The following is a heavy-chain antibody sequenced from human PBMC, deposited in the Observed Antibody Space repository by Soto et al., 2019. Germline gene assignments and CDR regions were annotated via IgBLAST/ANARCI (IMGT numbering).Heavy chain of an antibody. CDR1: GFTFSSYA. CDR3: ARGRGGYSYGDPLDY. CDR2: ISYDGSNK. Sequence: SGGALRLSCADSGFTFSSYAMHWVRQSPGKGLEWVAVISYDGSNKYYADSVKGRFTISRDNSKNTLYLQMNSLRAEDTAVYYCARGRGGYSYGDPLDYWDQGTLVTVSS. J-gene: IGHJ4*02. V-gene: IGHV3-30-3*01. D-gene: IGHD5-18*01.